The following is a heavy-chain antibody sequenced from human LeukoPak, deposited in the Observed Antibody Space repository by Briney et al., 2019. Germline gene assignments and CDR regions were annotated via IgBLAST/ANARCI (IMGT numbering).Heavy chain of an antibody. V-gene: IGHV1-2*02. Sequence: GASVKVSCKASGYTFTGYYMHWVRQAPGQGLEGMGWINPNSGGTNYAQKFQGRVTMTRDTSISIAYMELSRLRSDDTAVYYCARTPSDYDSSGYYDYWGQGTLVTVSS. CDR1: GYTFTGYY. CDR2: INPNSGGT. CDR3: ARTPSDYDSSGYYDY. D-gene: IGHD3-22*01. J-gene: IGHJ4*02.